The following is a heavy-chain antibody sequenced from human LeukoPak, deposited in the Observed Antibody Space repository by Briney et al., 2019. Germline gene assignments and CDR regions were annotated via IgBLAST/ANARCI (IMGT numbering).Heavy chain of an antibody. Sequence: GASVKVSCKASGYTFTSYDINWVRQATGQGLEWMVWITPTSGNTGYPQQFHGTVTITTNTSISPAYMQLTSLRSEDTAVYYCARGQSGWHGLDFDYWGQGTLVTVSS. CDR2: ITPTSGNT. J-gene: IGHJ4*02. CDR3: ARGQSGWHGLDFDY. CDR1: GYTFTSYD. V-gene: IGHV1-8*01. D-gene: IGHD6-19*01.